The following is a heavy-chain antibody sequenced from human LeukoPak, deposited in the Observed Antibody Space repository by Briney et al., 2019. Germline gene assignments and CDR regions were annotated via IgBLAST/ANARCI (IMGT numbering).Heavy chain of an antibody. CDR2: IYTSGST. D-gene: IGHD4-17*01. Sequence: SETLSLTCTVSGGSISSYYWSWIRQPAGKGLEWIGRIYTSGSTNYNPSLKSRVTISVDKSKNQFSLKLSSVTAADTAVYYCARSSLTTVTSGWFDPWGQGTLVTVSS. CDR1: GGSISSYY. CDR3: ARSSLTTVTSGWFDP. J-gene: IGHJ5*02. V-gene: IGHV4-4*07.